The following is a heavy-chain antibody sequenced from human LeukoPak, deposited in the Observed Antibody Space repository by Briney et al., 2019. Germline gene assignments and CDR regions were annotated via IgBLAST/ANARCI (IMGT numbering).Heavy chain of an antibody. D-gene: IGHD3-22*01. J-gene: IGHJ4*02. CDR2: ISAYNGNT. Sequence: GASVKVSCTASGYTFTSYGISWVRQAPGQGLEWMGWISAYNGNTNYAQKLQGRVTMTTDTSTSTAYMELRSLRSDDTAVYYCARDADSSGHYPLDYWGQGTLVTVSS. CDR1: GYTFTSYG. V-gene: IGHV1-18*01. CDR3: ARDADSSGHYPLDY.